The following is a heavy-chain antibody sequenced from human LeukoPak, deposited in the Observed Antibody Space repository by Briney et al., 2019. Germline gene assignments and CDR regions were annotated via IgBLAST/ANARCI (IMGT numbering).Heavy chain of an antibody. J-gene: IGHJ4*02. CDR1: ALSFSSYT. D-gene: IGHD5-24*01. V-gene: IGHV3-30*04. CDR2: ISSDGRDK. CDR3: AREKVYGYNWFDY. Sequence: GGSLRLSCAASALSFSSYTMHWVRQAPGKGLEWVAVISSDGRDKYYVDSVKGRFTISRDNSKNTLHLQMNSLRGEDTAVYYCAREKVYGYNWFDYWGQGTLVTVSS.